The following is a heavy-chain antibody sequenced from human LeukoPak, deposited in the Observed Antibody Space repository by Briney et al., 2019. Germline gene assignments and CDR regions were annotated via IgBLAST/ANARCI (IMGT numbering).Heavy chain of an antibody. V-gene: IGHV5-51*01. CDR1: GYSFTTYW. CDR2: VYPGDSDT. CDR3: ARSKGLDRPMVINYNYYGMDV. J-gene: IGHJ6*02. Sequence: GESLKISCKASGYSFTTYWIGWVRQMPGKGLEWMGVVYPGDSDTRYSPSFRGQVTISADKSTSTIYVQWSSLKVSDTAIYYCARSKGLDRPMVINYNYYGMDVWGQGTTVTVSS. D-gene: IGHD5-18*01.